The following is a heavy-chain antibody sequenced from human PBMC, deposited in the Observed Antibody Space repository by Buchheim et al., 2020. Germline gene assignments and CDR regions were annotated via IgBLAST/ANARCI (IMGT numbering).Heavy chain of an antibody. J-gene: IGHJ4*02. Sequence: EVQLLESGGDLVQPWGSLRLSCAASGFTFPSYTMSWVRQAPGKGLEWVSSITSGGATYYADSVRGRFTTSRDNSMSTMYLQMDSPGAEDTALYYCVQSRLLTNGLLDYWGQGTL. CDR1: GFTFPSYT. CDR3: VQSRLLTNGLLDY. D-gene: IGHD5-24*01. CDR2: ITSGGAT. V-gene: IGHV3-23*01.